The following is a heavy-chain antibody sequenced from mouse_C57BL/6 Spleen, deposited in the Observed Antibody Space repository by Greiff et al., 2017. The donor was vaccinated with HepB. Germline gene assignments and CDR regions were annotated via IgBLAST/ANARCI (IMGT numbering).Heavy chain of an antibody. CDR2: ISYDGSN. CDR3: ARDYGSSSSFAY. D-gene: IGHD1-1*01. CDR1: GYSITSGYY. Sequence: EVQLQESGPGLVKPSQSLSLTCSVTGYSITSGYYWNWIRQVPGNKLEWMGYISYDGSNNYNPSLKNRISITRDTSKNQFFLKLNSVTTEDTATYYCARDYGSSSSFAYWGQGTLVTVSA. J-gene: IGHJ3*01. V-gene: IGHV3-6*01.